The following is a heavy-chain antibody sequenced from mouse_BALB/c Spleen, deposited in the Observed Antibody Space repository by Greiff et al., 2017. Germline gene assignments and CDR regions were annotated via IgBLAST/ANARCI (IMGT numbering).Heavy chain of an antibody. D-gene: IGHD5-5*01. CDR2: IWGDGST. Sequence: QVTLKVSGPGLVAPSQSLSITCTVSGFSLTGYGVNWVRQPPGKGLEWLGMIWGDGSTDYNSALKSRLSISKDNSKSQVFLKMNSLQTDDTARYYCARVLPLYARDYWGKGTSVTVSS. CDR1: GFSLTGYG. V-gene: IGHV2-6-7*01. J-gene: IGHJ4*01. CDR3: ARVLPLYARDY.